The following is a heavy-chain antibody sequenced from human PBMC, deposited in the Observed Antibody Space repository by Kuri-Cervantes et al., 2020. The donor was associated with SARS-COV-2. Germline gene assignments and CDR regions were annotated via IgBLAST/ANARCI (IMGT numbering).Heavy chain of an antibody. Sequence: SETLSLTCTVSGGSISSTNYYWNWIRQPAGKGLEWIGYIYASGSTNYNPSLKSRVTISIDTSRNQFSLKLKSVTAADTAVYYCARDPREYYYDSSGTIRTEESYFDYWGQGTLVTVSS. CDR1: GGSISSTNYY. J-gene: IGHJ4*02. CDR3: ARDPREYYYDSSGTIRTEESYFDY. CDR2: IYASGST. D-gene: IGHD3-22*01. V-gene: IGHV4-61*09.